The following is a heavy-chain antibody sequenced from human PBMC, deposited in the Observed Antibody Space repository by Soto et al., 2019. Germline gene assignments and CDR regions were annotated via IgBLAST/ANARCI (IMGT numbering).Heavy chain of an antibody. J-gene: IGHJ6*03. CDR3: AKARAYGDYHYYYYMDV. CDR2: ISYDGSNK. D-gene: IGHD4-17*01. CDR1: GFTFSSYG. Sequence: GGSLRLSCAASGFTFSSYGMHWVRQAPGKGLEWVAVISYDGSNKYYADSVKGRFTISRDNSKNTLYLQMNSLRAEDTAVYYCAKARAYGDYHYYYYMDVWGKGTTVTVSS. V-gene: IGHV3-30*18.